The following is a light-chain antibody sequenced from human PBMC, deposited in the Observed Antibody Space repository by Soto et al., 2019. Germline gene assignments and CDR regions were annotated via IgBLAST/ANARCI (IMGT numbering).Light chain of an antibody. J-gene: IGKJ1*01. CDR1: QRISTY. Sequence: DIQMTQSPSSLSASVGDRVTITCRASQRISTYLNWLQQKPGKAPKVLIYGISILQSGVPSRFIGSASGTEYSLTISSLQPEDFATYYCQQSYSAPRTFGQGTKVEIK. CDR3: QQSYSAPRT. V-gene: IGKV1-39*01. CDR2: GIS.